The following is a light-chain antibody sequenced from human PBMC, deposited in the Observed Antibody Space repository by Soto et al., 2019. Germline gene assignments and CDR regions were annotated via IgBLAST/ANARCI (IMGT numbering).Light chain of an antibody. CDR2: EVS. Sequence: QSALTQPASVSGSPGQTITISCAGTSSDVGGFNYVSWYQQHPGKAPKLMIFEVSYRPAGVSNRFSGSKSGNTASLTISGLQAEDEADYYCCSDTSRSTHVFGSGTKVTVL. CDR1: SSDVGGFNY. CDR3: CSDTSRSTHV. J-gene: IGLJ1*01. V-gene: IGLV2-14*01.